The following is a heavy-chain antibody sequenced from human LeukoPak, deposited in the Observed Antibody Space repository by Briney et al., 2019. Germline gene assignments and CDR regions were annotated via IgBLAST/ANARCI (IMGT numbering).Heavy chain of an antibody. J-gene: IGHJ4*02. V-gene: IGHV3-7*01. CDR2: MKQDGSEK. CDR3: ARDRRDGYNVLDY. D-gene: IGHD5-24*01. Sequence: PGGSLRLSCAASGFTVSSNYMSWVRQAPGKGLEWVANMKQDGSEKYYVDSVKGRFTISRDNAKNSLYLQMNSLSAEDTAIYYCARDRRDGYNVLDYWGQGTLVTVSS. CDR1: GFTVSSNY.